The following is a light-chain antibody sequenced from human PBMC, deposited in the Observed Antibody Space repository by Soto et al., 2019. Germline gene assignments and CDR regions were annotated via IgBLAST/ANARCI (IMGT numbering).Light chain of an antibody. J-gene: IGKJ1*01. CDR2: GAS. CDR3: QQYNNWWT. V-gene: IGKV3-15*01. Sequence: EIVMTQSPATLSVSPGERATLSCRASQSVSDNLAWYQKKPGQAPRLLIYGASTRATGIPARFSGSGSGTEFTLTISSLQSEDFVFSYCQQYNNWWTFGQGTRVDIK. CDR1: QSVSDN.